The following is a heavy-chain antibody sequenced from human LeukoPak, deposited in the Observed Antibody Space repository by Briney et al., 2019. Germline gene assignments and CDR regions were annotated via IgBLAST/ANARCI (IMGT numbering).Heavy chain of an antibody. CDR2: ISGSGGST. Sequence: GGSLRLSCAASGFTFSSYAMSWVRQAPGKGLEWVSAISGSGGSTYYADSVKGRFTISRDNSKNTLYLQKNSLRAEDTALYFCSKIRYDFPNNYYFDYWGQGTLVTVSS. D-gene: IGHD3-3*01. CDR1: GFTFSSYA. CDR3: SKIRYDFPNNYYFDY. J-gene: IGHJ4*02. V-gene: IGHV3-23*01.